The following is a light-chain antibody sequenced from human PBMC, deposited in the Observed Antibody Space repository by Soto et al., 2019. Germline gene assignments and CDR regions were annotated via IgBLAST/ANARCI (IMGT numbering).Light chain of an antibody. CDR3: SSYTNTAALAV. J-gene: IGLJ3*02. CDR2: QVS. Sequence: QSVLTQPASVSGSPGQSITISCTGTSSDVGGYNYVSWYQQHPGKAPKLMIYQVSNRPSGVSNRFSGSKSGNTASLTISGLQGEDEGDYYCSSYTNTAALAVFGGGTKLTVL. V-gene: IGLV2-14*01. CDR1: SSDVGGYNY.